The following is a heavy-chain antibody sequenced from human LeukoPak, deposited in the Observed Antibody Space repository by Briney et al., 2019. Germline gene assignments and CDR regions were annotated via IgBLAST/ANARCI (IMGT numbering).Heavy chain of an antibody. J-gene: IGHJ4*02. V-gene: IGHV5-51*01. CDR3: ARRGIAVADDY. D-gene: IGHD6-19*01. CDR1: GYSFSTSW. Sequence: GESLKISCKVSGYSFSTSWIGWVRQMPGKGLEWMGIIYPGDSDTRYSPSFQGQVTISADKSISTAYLQWSSLKASDTAMYYRARRGIAVADDYWGQGTLVTVSS. CDR2: IYPGDSDT.